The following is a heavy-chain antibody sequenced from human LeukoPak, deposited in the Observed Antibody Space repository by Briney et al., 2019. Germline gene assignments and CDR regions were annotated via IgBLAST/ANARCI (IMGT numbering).Heavy chain of an antibody. D-gene: IGHD3-3*01. CDR3: ARDLRFLEWAFDY. V-gene: IGHV3-30*04. CDR2: ISHDGSNK. Sequence: PGGSLRLSCAASGFTFSSYAMHWVRQAPGKGLEWVAVISHDGSNKYYADSVKGRFTISRDNSKNTLYLQMNSLRAEDTAVYYCARDLRFLEWAFDYWGQGTLVTVSS. J-gene: IGHJ4*02. CDR1: GFTFSSYA.